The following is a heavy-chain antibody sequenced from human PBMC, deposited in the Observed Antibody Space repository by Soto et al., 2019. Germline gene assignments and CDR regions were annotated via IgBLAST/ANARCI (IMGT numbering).Heavy chain of an antibody. CDR1: GYSFTSYW. V-gene: IGHV5-10-1*01. CDR3: ARTSMQSRGYSYGHGGMDV. D-gene: IGHD5-18*01. J-gene: IGHJ6*02. CDR2: IDPSDSYT. Sequence: GESLKISCKGSGYSFTSYWIDWVRQMPGKGLEWMGRIDPSDSYTNYSPSFQGHVTISADKSISTAYLQWSSLKVSDTAMYYCARTSMQSRGYSYGHGGMDVWGQGTTVTVSS.